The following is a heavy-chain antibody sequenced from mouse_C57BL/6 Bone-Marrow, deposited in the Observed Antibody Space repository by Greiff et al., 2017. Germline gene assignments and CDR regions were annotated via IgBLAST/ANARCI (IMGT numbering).Heavy chain of an antibody. CDR1: GYTFTSYW. CDR2: IHPNSGST. V-gene: IGHV1-64*01. Sequence: QVQLQQPGPELVKPGASVKLSCKASGYTFTSYWLHWVKQRPGQGLEWIGMIHPNSGSTNYNEKIKSMATLTVDNSSSTDYMQLSRLTSEDSAVYDSARSRSNYEYYAMDYWGQGTSVTVSS. CDR3: ARSRSNYEYYAMDY. J-gene: IGHJ4*01. D-gene: IGHD2-5*01.